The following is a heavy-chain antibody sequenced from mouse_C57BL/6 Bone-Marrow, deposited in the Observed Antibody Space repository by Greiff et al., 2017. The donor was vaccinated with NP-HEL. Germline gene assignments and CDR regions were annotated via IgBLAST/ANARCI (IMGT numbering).Heavy chain of an antibody. J-gene: IGHJ1*03. Sequence: ESGPGLVKPSQSLSLTCSVTGYSITSGYYWNWIRQFPGNKLEWMGYISYDGSNNYNPSLKNRISITRDTSKNQFFLKLNSVTTEDTATYYCAREGIYYGSRDWYFDVWGTGTTVTVSS. CDR2: ISYDGSN. D-gene: IGHD1-1*01. CDR3: AREGIYYGSRDWYFDV. V-gene: IGHV3-6*01. CDR1: GYSITSGYY.